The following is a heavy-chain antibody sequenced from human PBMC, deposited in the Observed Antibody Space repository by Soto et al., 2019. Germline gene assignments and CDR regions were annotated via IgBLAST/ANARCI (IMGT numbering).Heavy chain of an antibody. CDR2: IIPIFGTA. V-gene: IGHV1-69*01. D-gene: IGHD3-10*01. J-gene: IGHJ5*02. CDR3: ARGRGWVRGVIITPWFDP. Sequence: QVQLVQSGAEVKKPGSSVKVSCKASGGTFSSYAISWVRQAPGQGLEWMGGIIPIFGTANYAQKFQGRVTITADESTSTAYMELSSLRSEDTAVYYCARGRGWVRGVIITPWFDPWGQGTLVTVSS. CDR1: GGTFSSYA.